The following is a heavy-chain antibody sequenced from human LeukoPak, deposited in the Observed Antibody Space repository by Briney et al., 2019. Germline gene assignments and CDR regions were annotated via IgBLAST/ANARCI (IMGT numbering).Heavy chain of an antibody. V-gene: IGHV1-69*01. J-gene: IGHJ5*02. D-gene: IGHD6-6*01. CDR2: IIPIFGTA. CDR1: GGTFSSYA. Sequence: SVKVSCKASGGTFSSYAISWVRQAPGQGLEWMGGIIPIFGTANYAQKFQGRVTITADESTSTAYMELSRLRSDDTAVYYCAREDSSSSGNWFDPWGQGTLVTVSS. CDR3: AREDSSSSGNWFDP.